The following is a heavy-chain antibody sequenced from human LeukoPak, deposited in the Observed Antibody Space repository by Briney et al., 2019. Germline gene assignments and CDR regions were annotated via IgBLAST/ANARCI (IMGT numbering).Heavy chain of an antibody. Sequence: GSLRLSCAASGFIFSTYAMSWVRQAPGKGLEWVSAISGSGDMTYYADSVKGRFTISRDNSKKTLYLQMNSLRAEDTATYYCARDRVVGVTKFDYWGQGTLVTVSS. CDR2: ISGSGDMT. CDR1: GFIFSTYA. D-gene: IGHD1-26*01. CDR3: ARDRVVGVTKFDY. J-gene: IGHJ4*02. V-gene: IGHV3-23*01.